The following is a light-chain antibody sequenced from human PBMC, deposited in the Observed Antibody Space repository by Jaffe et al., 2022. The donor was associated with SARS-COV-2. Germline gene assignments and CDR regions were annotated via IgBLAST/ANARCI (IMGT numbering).Light chain of an antibody. V-gene: IGKV4-1*01. CDR2: WAS. CDR1: QSVLYSSNNKNY. Sequence: DIVMTQSPDSLAVSLGERATINCKSSQSVLYSSNNKNYLAWYQQKPGQPPKLLVYWASTRESGVPDRFSGSGSGTDFTLTISSLQAEDVAVYYCHQYYRTPYTFGQGTDLEI. CDR3: HQYYRTPYT. J-gene: IGKJ2*01.